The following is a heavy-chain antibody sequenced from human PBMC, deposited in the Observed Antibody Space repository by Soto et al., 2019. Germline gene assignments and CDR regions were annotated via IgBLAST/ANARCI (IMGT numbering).Heavy chain of an antibody. Sequence: QLQLQESGPGLVKPSETLSLTCTVSGGSISSSSYYWGWIRQPPGKGLEWIGSIYYSGSTYYNPSRKSRVTISVDTSKNQFSLKLSSVTAADTAVYYCARQGYCISTSCYIDPWGQGTLVTVSS. D-gene: IGHD2-2*02. J-gene: IGHJ5*02. V-gene: IGHV4-39*01. CDR3: ARQGYCISTSCYIDP. CDR2: IYYSGST. CDR1: GGSISSSSYY.